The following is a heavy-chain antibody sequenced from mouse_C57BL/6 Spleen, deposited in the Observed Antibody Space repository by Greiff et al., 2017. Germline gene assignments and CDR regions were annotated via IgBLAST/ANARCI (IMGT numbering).Heavy chain of an antibody. CDR1: GFTFNTYA. D-gene: IGHD1-1*01. CDR2: IRSKSSNYAT. CDR3: VRRTDYYGSPNWYFDV. V-gene: IGHV10-3*01. Sequence: GGGLVQPKGSLKLSCAASGFTFNTYAMHWVRQAPGKGLEWVARIRSKSSNYATYYADSVKDRFTISRDDSQSMLYLQMNNLKTEDTAMYYCVRRTDYYGSPNWYFDVWGTGTTVTVSS. J-gene: IGHJ1*03.